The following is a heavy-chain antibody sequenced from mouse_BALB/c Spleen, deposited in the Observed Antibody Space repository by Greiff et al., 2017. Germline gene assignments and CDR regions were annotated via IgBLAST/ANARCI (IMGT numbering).Heavy chain of an antibody. V-gene: IGHV1S81*02. J-gene: IGHJ2*01. CDR2: INPSNGRT. CDR3: ARRELVH. Sequence: QVQLQQPGAELVKPGASVKLSCKASGYTFTSYWMHWLKQRPGQGLEWIGEINPSNGRTNYNEKFKSKATLTADKSSSTAYMQISSLTSEDSAVCYCARRELVHWGQGTTRTVSS. D-gene: IGHD6-2*01. CDR1: GYTFTSYW.